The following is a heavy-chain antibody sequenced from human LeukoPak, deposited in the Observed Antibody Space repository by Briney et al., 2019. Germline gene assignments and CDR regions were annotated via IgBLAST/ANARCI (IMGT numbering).Heavy chain of an antibody. D-gene: IGHD3-16*01. Sequence: GASVKVSCKASGYTFTSYGISWVRQAPGQGLEWMGWISAYNGNTNCAQKLQSRVTMTTDTSTSTAYMELRSLRSDDTAVYYCARVVGGAYYYYYYMDVWGKGTTVTVSS. J-gene: IGHJ6*03. CDR3: ARVVGGAYYYYYYMDV. CDR1: GYTFTSYG. CDR2: ISAYNGNT. V-gene: IGHV1-18*01.